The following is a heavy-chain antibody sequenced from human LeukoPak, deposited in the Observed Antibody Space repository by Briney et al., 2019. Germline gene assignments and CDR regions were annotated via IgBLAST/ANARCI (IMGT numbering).Heavy chain of an antibody. CDR2: SGSS. J-gene: IGHJ6*02. CDR1: GDSISSYY. Sequence: PSETLSLTCTVSGDSISSYYWAWIRRSPGKGLEWIGYSGSSKYNPSLKSRVTISIDTAKSQVALTLTSVTAADTAVYYCARARRHYYGSGRNVTLWPAGMDVWGQGTTVTVS. CDR3: ARARRHYYGSGRNVTLWPAGMDV. V-gene: IGHV4-59*01. D-gene: IGHD3-10*01.